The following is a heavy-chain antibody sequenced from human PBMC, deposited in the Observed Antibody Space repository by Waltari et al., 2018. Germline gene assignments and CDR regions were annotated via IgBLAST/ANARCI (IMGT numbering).Heavy chain of an antibody. CDR2: IYTSGST. CDR3: ARDSHPGIAVAGDYYYYYMDV. CDR1: GGSISSGSYY. Sequence: QVQLQESGPGLVKPSQTLSLTCTVSGGSISSGSYYWRWIRQPAGKGLEWIGRIYTSGSTNYNPSLKRRVTISVDTSKNQFSLKLSSVTAADTAVYYCARDSHPGIAVAGDYYYYYMDVWGKGTTVTVSS. V-gene: IGHV4-61*02. J-gene: IGHJ6*03. D-gene: IGHD6-19*01.